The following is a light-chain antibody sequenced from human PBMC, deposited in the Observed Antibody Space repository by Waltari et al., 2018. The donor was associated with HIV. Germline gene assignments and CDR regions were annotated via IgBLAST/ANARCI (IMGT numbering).Light chain of an antibody. CDR1: SSNIEFNY. CDR2: KND. J-gene: IGLJ1*01. Sequence: QSVLTQPPSASGTPGQRVTISCSGRSSNIEFNYVYWYQQVPGTAPKLLIYKNDQWPSGVPDRFSASKSGTSASLVISGLRSEDEADYYCAAWDDRLSGRVFGTGTRVTVL. CDR3: AAWDDRLSGRV. V-gene: IGLV1-47*01.